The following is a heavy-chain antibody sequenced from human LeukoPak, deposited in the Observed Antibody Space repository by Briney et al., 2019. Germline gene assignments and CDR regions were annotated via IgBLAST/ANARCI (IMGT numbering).Heavy chain of an antibody. Sequence: SETLSLTCTVSGGSISSYYWSWIRQPPGKGLEWIGYIYYSGSTNYNPSLKSRVTISVDTSKNQFSLKLSSVTAADTAVYYCARANYDFWSGSLGAHYYFDYWGQGTLVTVSS. V-gene: IGHV4-59*01. CDR3: ARANYDFWSGSLGAHYYFDY. J-gene: IGHJ4*02. D-gene: IGHD3-3*01. CDR1: GGSISSYY. CDR2: IYYSGST.